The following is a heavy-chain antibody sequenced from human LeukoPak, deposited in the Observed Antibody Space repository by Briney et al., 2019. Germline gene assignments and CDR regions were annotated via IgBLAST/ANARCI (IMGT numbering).Heavy chain of an antibody. CDR1: GFTFSSCA. CDR3: ARDSFDPTGFDP. D-gene: IGHD3-16*01. V-gene: IGHV3-30*04. J-gene: IGHJ5*02. Sequence: GRSLRLSCAASGFTFSSCAIHWVCQAPGKGLEWVAAISYDGGNKYYADSVKGRFTISRDNSKNTLYLQVNSLRAEDTAVYYCARDSFDPTGFDPWGQGTLVTVSS. CDR2: ISYDGGNK.